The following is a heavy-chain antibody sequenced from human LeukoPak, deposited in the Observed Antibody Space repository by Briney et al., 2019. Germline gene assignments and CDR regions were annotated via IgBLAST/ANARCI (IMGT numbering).Heavy chain of an antibody. CDR2: ISSSGSTI. CDR1: GFTFSDYY. J-gene: IGHJ4*02. V-gene: IGHV3-11*04. Sequence: KPGGSLRLSCAASGFTFSDYYMSWIRQAPGKGLEWVSYISSSGSTIYYADSVKGRFTISRDNAKNSLYLQMNSLRAEDTAVYYCARDYYYDSSGYLGRWGQGTLVTVSS. D-gene: IGHD3-22*01. CDR3: ARDYYYDSSGYLGR.